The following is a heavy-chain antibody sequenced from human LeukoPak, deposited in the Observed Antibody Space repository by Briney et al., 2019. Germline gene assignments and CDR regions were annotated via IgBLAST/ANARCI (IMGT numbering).Heavy chain of an antibody. Sequence: PGGSLRLSCAASGFTFSSYSMNWVRQAPGKGLEWVSSISSSSSYIYYADSVKGRFTISRDNAKNSLYLQMNSLRAEDTAVYYCANDLRVIVVVITALDYWGQGTLVTVSS. CDR2: ISSSSSYI. J-gene: IGHJ4*02. V-gene: IGHV3-21*04. CDR3: ANDLRVIVVVITALDY. D-gene: IGHD3-22*01. CDR1: GFTFSSYS.